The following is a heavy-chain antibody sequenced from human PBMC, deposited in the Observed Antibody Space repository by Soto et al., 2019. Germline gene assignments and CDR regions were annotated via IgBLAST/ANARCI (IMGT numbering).Heavy chain of an antibody. CDR1: GFTVNSNY. CDR3: AKGDGLILAV. V-gene: IGHV3-53*02. CDR2: TNTVGTT. Sequence: EVQVLATGGGLIQPGGSLRLSCAASGFTVNSNYMSWVRQAPGEGLQWVSITNTVGTTYYADSVKGRFTVSRDNSKNTLYLQLNSLRAEDTAVYYCAKGDGLILAVWGQGTTVSVSS. D-gene: IGHD1-26*01. J-gene: IGHJ6*02.